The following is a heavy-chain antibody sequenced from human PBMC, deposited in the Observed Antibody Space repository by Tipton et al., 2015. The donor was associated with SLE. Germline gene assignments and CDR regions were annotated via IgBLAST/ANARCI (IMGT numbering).Heavy chain of an antibody. CDR2: INWNSENI. D-gene: IGHD2-21*01. CDR3: TLIALSFDP. CDR1: GFTFDDYA. Sequence: SLRLSCAASGFTFDDYAMHWVRQVPGKGLEWVSGINWNSENIGYADSVKGRFIISRDNAKNSLFLQMNSLRVEDSGVYYCTLIALSFDPWGQGTLVSVSS. V-gene: IGHV3-9*01. J-gene: IGHJ5*02.